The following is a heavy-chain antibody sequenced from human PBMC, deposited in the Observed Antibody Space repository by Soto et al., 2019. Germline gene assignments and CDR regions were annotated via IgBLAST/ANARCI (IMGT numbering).Heavy chain of an antibody. CDR1: GYTFTSYH. V-gene: IGHV1-8*02. Sequence: ASVKVSGKASGYTFTSYHISWVRQATGQGLEWMGWMNVKTGETSYAQKFQGRLTITRNTAISTAYMDLSNLRSDDTAVYYCARDFSSSSYFDFWGQGTQVTVSS. D-gene: IGHD6-6*01. CDR3: ARDFSSSSYFDF. CDR2: MNVKTGET. J-gene: IGHJ4*02.